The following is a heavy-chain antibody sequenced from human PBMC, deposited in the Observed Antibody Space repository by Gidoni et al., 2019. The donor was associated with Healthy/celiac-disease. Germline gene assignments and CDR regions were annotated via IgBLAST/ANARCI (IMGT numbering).Heavy chain of an antibody. CDR2: ISAYNGNT. Sequence: QVQLVQSGSEVKKPGASVKVSCKASGYTFTSYGISWVRQAPGQGLEWMGWISAYNGNTNYAQKLQGRVTTTTDTSTSTAYMELRSLRSDDTAVYYCARAIVVVPAALYYYYYMDVWGKGTTVTVSS. CDR3: ARAIVVVPAALYYYYYMDV. V-gene: IGHV1-18*04. D-gene: IGHD2-2*01. J-gene: IGHJ6*03. CDR1: GYTFTSYG.